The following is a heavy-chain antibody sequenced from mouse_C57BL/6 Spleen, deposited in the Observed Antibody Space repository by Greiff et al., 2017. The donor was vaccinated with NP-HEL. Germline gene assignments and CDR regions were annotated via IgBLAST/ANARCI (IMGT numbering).Heavy chain of an antibody. CDR2: INPNNGGT. Sequence: EVQLQQSGPELVKPGASVKISCKASGYTFTDYYMNWVKQSHGKSLEWIGDINPNNGGTSYNQKFKGKATLTVDKSSSTAYMELRSLTSEDSAVYYCARHYSNFDWFAYWGQGTLVTVSA. D-gene: IGHD2-5*01. J-gene: IGHJ3*01. CDR3: ARHYSNFDWFAY. V-gene: IGHV1-26*01. CDR1: GYTFTDYY.